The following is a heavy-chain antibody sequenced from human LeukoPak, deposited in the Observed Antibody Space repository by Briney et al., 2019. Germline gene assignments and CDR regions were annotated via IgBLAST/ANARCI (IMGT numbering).Heavy chain of an antibody. J-gene: IGHJ4*02. CDR3: PKTAYDILTGYLNYFDY. D-gene: IGHD3-9*01. V-gene: IGHV2-5*01. CDR2: IFWNDDK. Sequence: SGPTLVKPTQTLTLTCTFSGFSLSTSRVVVSWIRQPPGEALEWLAHIFWNDDKSYSTSLKSRLTITKDTSKNQVVLTMANIIPMNIAFFYKPKTAYDILTGYLNYFDYWGQGTLVTVSS. CDR1: GFSLSTSRVV.